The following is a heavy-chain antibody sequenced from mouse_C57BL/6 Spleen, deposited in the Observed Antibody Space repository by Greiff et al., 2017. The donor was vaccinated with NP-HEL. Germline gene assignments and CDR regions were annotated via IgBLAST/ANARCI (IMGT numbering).Heavy chain of an antibody. Sequence: QVQLQQPGTELVKPGASVKLSCKASGYTFTSYWMHWVKQRPGQGLEWIGNINPSNGGTNYNEKFKSKATLTVDISSSTAYMQLSSLTSEDSAVYYCARSDGYWVFFAYWGQGTLVTVSA. V-gene: IGHV1-53*01. CDR3: ARSDGYWVFFAY. CDR2: INPSNGGT. D-gene: IGHD2-3*01. J-gene: IGHJ3*01. CDR1: GYTFTSYW.